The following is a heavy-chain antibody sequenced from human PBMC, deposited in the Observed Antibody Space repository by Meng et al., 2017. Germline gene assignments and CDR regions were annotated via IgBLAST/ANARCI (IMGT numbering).Heavy chain of an antibody. D-gene: IGHD1-26*01. CDR2: ISSSGSTI. CDR3: ARDLMVGATRNFDY. CDR1: GFTFSSYE. V-gene: IGHV3-48*03. J-gene: IGHJ4*02. Sequence: GESLKISCAASGFTFSSYEMNWVRQAPGKGLEWVSYISSSGSTIYYADSVKGRFTISRDNAKNSPYLQMNSLRAEDTAVYYCARDLMVGATRNFDYWGQGTLVTVSS.